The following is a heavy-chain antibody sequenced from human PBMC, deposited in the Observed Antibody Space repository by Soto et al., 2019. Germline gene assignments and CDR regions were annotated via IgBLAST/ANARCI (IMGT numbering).Heavy chain of an antibody. J-gene: IGHJ4*02. CDR1: GYTFTSYG. Sequence: ASVKVSCKASGYTFTSYGISWVRQAPGQGLEWMGWISAYNGNTNYAQKLQGRVTMTTDTSTSTAYMELRSLRSDDTAVYYCARENYCSGGSCYASPEDYWGQGTLVTVSS. V-gene: IGHV1-18*01. CDR3: ARENYCSGGSCYASPEDY. CDR2: ISAYNGNT. D-gene: IGHD2-15*01.